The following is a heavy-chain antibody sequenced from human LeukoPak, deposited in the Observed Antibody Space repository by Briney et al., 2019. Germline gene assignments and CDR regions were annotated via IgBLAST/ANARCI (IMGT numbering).Heavy chain of an antibody. V-gene: IGHV1-2*02. Sequence: ASVKVSCKASGYTFTGYYMHWVRQAPGQGLEWMEWINPNSGGTNYAQKFQGRVTMTRDTSISTAYMELSRLRSDDTAVYYCARDLFLYYYDSSGYYIDPWGQGTLVTVSS. CDR2: INPNSGGT. D-gene: IGHD3-22*01. J-gene: IGHJ5*02. CDR1: GYTFTGYY. CDR3: ARDLFLYYYDSSGYYIDP.